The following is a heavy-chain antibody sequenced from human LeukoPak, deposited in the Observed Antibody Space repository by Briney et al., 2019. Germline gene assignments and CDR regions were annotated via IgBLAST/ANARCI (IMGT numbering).Heavy chain of an antibody. J-gene: IGHJ4*02. V-gene: IGHV3-21*01. CDR2: ISSSSSYI. CDR3: ARDYYGDYYFDF. Sequence: GGSLRLSCAASGFTFTSYTMNWVRQAPGKGLEWVSSISSSSSYIYYVDSVKGRFTISRDNAKNSLYLQMDSLRAEDTAVYYCARDYYGDYYFDFWGQGTLVTVSS. D-gene: IGHD4-17*01. CDR1: GFTFTSYT.